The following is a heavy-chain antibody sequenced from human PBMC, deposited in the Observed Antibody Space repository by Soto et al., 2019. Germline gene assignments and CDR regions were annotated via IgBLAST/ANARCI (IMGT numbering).Heavy chain of an antibody. J-gene: IGHJ4*02. CDR2: INSGSSSI. CDR3: ARGRARYGGNLDY. D-gene: IGHD5-12*01. V-gene: IGHV3-48*02. Sequence: EVQLVESGGGLVQPGGSLRLSCAASGFTFSYNSMNWVRQAPGKGLEWVSYINSGSSSIYYADSVKGRFTISRDNAKNSLYLQMNSLRDEDTAVYFCARGRARYGGNLDYWGQGTLVTVSS. CDR1: GFTFSYNS.